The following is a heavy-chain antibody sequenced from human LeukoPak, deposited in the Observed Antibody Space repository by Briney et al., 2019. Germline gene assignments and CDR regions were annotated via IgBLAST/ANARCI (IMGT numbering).Heavy chain of an antibody. V-gene: IGHV3-21*01. CDR2: ISSRSSYI. Sequence: GGSLRLSCAASGFTFSSYSMNWVRQAPGKGLEWVSSISSRSSYIYYADSVKGRFTISRDNAKNSLYLQMNSLRAEDTAVYYCARSGYYDILTGYFAFDYWGQETLVTVSS. CDR1: GFTFSSYS. J-gene: IGHJ4*02. D-gene: IGHD3-9*01. CDR3: ARSGYYDILTGYFAFDY.